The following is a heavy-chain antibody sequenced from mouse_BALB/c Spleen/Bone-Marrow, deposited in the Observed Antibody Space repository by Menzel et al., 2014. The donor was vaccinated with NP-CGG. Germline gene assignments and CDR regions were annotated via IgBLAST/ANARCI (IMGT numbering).Heavy chain of an antibody. V-gene: IGHV1-9*01. CDR3: ARDGYSSLAMDY. D-gene: IGHD2-3*01. J-gene: IGHJ4*01. CDR2: ILPGSTST. Sequence: QVQLKESEAELMKPGASVKISCKTTGYTFSGYWIEWVKQRPGHGLEWIGEILPGSTSTNYNEKFKDKATFTADTSSNTAYMQLSSLTSEDSAVYYCARDGYSSLAMDYWGQGTSVTVSS. CDR1: GYTFSGYW.